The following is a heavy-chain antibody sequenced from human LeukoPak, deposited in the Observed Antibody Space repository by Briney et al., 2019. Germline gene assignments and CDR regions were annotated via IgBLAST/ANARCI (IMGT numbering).Heavy chain of an antibody. CDR3: ARRYCSGGSCYSIDN. Sequence: GESLKISCKGSGYSFTSYWIGWVRPMPGKGLEWMGIIYPGDSDTRYSPSFQGPVTISADKSIRTAYLQWSSLKASDTAMYYCARRYCSGGSCYSIDNWGQGTVVTVSS. CDR1: GYSFTSYW. V-gene: IGHV5-51*01. CDR2: IYPGDSDT. J-gene: IGHJ4*02. D-gene: IGHD2-15*01.